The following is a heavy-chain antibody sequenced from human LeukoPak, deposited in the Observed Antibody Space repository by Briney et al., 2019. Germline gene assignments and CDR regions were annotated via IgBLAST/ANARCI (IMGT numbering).Heavy chain of an antibody. CDR3: ARSVYDILTGYHRYPNY. V-gene: IGHV1-18*01. CDR2: ISAYNGNT. CDR1: GYTFTSYG. D-gene: IGHD3-9*01. Sequence: ASVKVSCKASGYTFTSYGISWVRQAPGQGLEWMGWISAYNGNTNYAQKLQGRVTMTTDTSTSTAYMELRSLRSDDTAVYYCARSVYDILTGYHRYPNYWGQGTLVTASS. J-gene: IGHJ4*02.